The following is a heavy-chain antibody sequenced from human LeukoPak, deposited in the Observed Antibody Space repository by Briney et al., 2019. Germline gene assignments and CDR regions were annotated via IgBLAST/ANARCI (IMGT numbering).Heavy chain of an antibody. CDR1: GFTFSSYS. V-gene: IGHV3-7*01. J-gene: IGHJ4*02. CDR3: VGGDY. Sequence: GGSLRLSCAASGFTFSSYSMNWVCQAPGKGLECVANINQDGSDKYYVDSVKGRFTISRDNTKNSLYLQMNSLRAEDTAVYYCVGGDYWGQGTLVTVSS. CDR2: INQDGSDK.